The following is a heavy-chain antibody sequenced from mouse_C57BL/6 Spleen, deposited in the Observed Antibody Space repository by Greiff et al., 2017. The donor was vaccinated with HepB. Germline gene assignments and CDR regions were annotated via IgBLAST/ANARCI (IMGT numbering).Heavy chain of an antibody. J-gene: IGHJ2*01. CDR1: GFTFTDYY. Sequence: EVKVVESGGGLVQPGGSLSLSCAASGFTFTDYYMSWVRQPPGKALEWLGFIRNKANGYTTEYSASVKGRFTISRDNSQSILYLQMNALRAEDSATYYCARYGGYEGGYYFDYWGQGTTLTVSS. CDR2: IRNKANGYTT. D-gene: IGHD2-2*01. CDR3: ARYGGYEGGYYFDY. V-gene: IGHV7-3*01.